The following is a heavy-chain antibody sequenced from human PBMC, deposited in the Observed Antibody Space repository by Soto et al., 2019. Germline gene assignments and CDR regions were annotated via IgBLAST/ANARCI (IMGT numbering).Heavy chain of an antibody. J-gene: IGHJ4*02. D-gene: IGHD4-4*01. CDR3: ARETYRGFYFDY. CDR1: GFTFTDYW. Sequence: PEGSLRLSCAASGFTFTDYWTHWVRQAPGKGLVWVSRINSDGSRTSYADSVTGRSTISRDNAKNTLYLQMNSLRVEDTALYYCARETYRGFYFDYWGQGTLVTVSS. V-gene: IGHV3-74*01. CDR2: INSDGSRT.